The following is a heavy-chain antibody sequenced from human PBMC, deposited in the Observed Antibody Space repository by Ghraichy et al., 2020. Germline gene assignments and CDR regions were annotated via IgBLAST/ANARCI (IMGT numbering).Heavy chain of an antibody. CDR3: AKEWKYDSSGYGGFDY. Sequence: ESLNISCAVSGGSISSSNWWSWVRQPPGKGLEWIGEIYHSGSTNYNPSLKSRVTISVDKSKNQFSLKLSSVTAADTAVYYCAKEWKYDSSGYGGFDYWGQGTLVTVSS. CDR2: IYHSGST. J-gene: IGHJ4*02. V-gene: IGHV4-4*02. D-gene: IGHD3-22*01. CDR1: GGSISSSNW.